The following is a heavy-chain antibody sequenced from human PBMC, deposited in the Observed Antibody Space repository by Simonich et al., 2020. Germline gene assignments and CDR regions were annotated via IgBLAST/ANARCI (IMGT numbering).Heavy chain of an antibody. CDR1: GGSFSGYY. CDR2: INHTGNT. V-gene: IGHV4-34*01. D-gene: IGHD7-27*01. Sequence: QVQLQQWGAGLLKHSETLSLTCAVYGGSFSGYYWGWIRQPPGKGLVWIGEINHTGNTHYNPALNSVATISVDTTKNQFSLKLSSVTAADTAVYDCARRLWGLGLYDYWGQGTLVTVSS. CDR3: ARRLWGLGLYDY. J-gene: IGHJ4*02.